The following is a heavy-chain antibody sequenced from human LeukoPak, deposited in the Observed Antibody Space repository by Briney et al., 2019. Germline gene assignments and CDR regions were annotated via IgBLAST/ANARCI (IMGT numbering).Heavy chain of an antibody. CDR2: ISAYNGNT. CDR1: GYTFTSYG. CDR3: ARVRVARSSSSWRYDAFDI. D-gene: IGHD6-13*01. Sequence: ASVKVSCKASGYTFTSYGISWVRQAPGQGLEWMGWISAYNGNTNYAQKLQGRVTMTTDTSTSTAYMELRSLRSDDTAVYYCARVRVARSSSSWRYDAFDIWGQGTMVTVSS. J-gene: IGHJ3*02. V-gene: IGHV1-18*01.